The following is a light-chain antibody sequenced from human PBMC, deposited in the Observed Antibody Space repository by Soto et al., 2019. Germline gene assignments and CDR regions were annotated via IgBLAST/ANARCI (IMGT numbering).Light chain of an antibody. CDR1: SSNIGDNP. CDR2: IND. Sequence: QSVLTQPPSASGTPGQRITISCSGSSSNIGDNPVNWYQQLPGAAPKLLIYINDQRPSGVPDRFSGSKSGTSASLAISGLQPEDEADYYCSSYTDTSSVVFGGGTKLTVL. CDR3: SSYTDTSSVV. V-gene: IGLV1-44*01. J-gene: IGLJ2*01.